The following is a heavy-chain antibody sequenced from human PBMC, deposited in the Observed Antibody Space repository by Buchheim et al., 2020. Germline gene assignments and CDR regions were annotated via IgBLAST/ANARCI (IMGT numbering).Heavy chain of an antibody. D-gene: IGHD3-10*01. Sequence: EVQLVESGGGLVQPGGSLRLSCAVSGITFSSYWMDWIRQVPGKGPVWVSRIKSDGSKTGYADSVKGRFTIFRDNAEDTLYLQMNSLRAEDTAVYYCAILSNSGGYWGQGTL. CDR2: IKSDGSKT. V-gene: IGHV3-74*01. CDR3: AILSNSGGY. J-gene: IGHJ4*02. CDR1: GITFSSYW.